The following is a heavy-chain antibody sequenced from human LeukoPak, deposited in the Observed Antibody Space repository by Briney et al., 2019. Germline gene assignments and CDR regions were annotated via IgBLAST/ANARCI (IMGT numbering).Heavy chain of an antibody. CDR3: ARRLGELYAHFDY. Sequence: GGSLRLSCAASGFTFSSYEMNWVRQAPGKGLEWVSYISSSGSTIYYADSVKGRFTISRDNAKNSLYLQMNSLRAEDTAVYYCARRLGELYAHFDYWGQGTLVTVSS. D-gene: IGHD3-16*01. V-gene: IGHV3-48*03. CDR1: GFTFSSYE. J-gene: IGHJ4*02. CDR2: ISSSGSTI.